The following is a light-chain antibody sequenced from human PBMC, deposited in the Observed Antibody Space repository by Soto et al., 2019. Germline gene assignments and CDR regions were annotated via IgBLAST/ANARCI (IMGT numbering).Light chain of an antibody. V-gene: IGLV1-40*01. Sequence: QSVLTQPPSVSGAPGQRVTISCTGSSSNIGAGYDVHWYQQLPGTAPKLLIYGSSNRPSGVPDRFSGSKSGTSASLAITGLQAEDEADYYCQSYDSSLSSTVFGTGTKVTVL. CDR3: QSYDSSLSSTV. CDR2: GSS. CDR1: SSNIGAGYD. J-gene: IGLJ1*01.